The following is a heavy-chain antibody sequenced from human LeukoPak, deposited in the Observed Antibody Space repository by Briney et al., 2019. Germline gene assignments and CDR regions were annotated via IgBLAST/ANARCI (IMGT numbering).Heavy chain of an antibody. Sequence: GGSLRLSCAASGFTFSSYWMNWVRQAPGKGLEWVSAISGSGGSTYYADSVKGRFTISRDNSKNTLYLQMNSLRAEDTAVYYCARGPQLWVFDYWGQGTLVTVSS. CDR3: ARGPQLWVFDY. CDR1: GFTFSSYW. CDR2: ISGSGGST. J-gene: IGHJ4*02. V-gene: IGHV3-23*01. D-gene: IGHD5-18*01.